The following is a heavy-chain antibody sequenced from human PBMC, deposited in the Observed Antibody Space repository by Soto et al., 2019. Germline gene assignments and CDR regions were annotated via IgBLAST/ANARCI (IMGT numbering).Heavy chain of an antibody. CDR3: ARGLDYYYYYMDV. V-gene: IGHV3-11*01. CDR2: ISSSGSTI. CDR1: GFTFSDYY. J-gene: IGHJ6*03. Sequence: PGESLKISCAASGFTFSDYYMSWIRQAPGKGLEWVSYISSSGSTIYYADSVKGRFTISRDNAKNSLYLQMNSLRAEDTAVYYCARGLDYYYYYMDVWGKGTTVTVSS.